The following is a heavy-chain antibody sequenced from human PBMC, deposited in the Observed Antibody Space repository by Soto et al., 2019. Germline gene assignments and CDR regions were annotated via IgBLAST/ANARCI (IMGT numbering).Heavy chain of an antibody. CDR2: VSN. D-gene: IGHD3-16*02. V-gene: IGHV4-34*01. Sequence: SETLSLTCAVNGGSISKHYWAWIRQPPGKGLEWIGEVSNYKSSLRSRVTISVDTSKNELSLKLSSVTAADTAVYYCARGKLSDYVWGSYRYHFDYWGQG. CDR3: ARGKLSDYVWGSYRYHFDY. J-gene: IGHJ4*02. CDR1: GGSISKHY.